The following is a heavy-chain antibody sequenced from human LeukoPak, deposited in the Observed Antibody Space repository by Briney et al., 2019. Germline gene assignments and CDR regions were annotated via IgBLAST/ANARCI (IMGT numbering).Heavy chain of an antibody. CDR3: ARLYYYGSGIGDWFDP. J-gene: IGHJ5*02. V-gene: IGHV4-59*01. CDR1: GGSISSYY. Sequence: SETLSLTCTVSGGSISSYYWSWIRQPPGKGLEWIGYIYYSGSTNYNPSLKSRVTISVDTSKNQFSLKLSSVTAADTAVYCCARLYYYGSGIGDWFDPWGQGTLVTVSS. CDR2: IYYSGST. D-gene: IGHD3-10*01.